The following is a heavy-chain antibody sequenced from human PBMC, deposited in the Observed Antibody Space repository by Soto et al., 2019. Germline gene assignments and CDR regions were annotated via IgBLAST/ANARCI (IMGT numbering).Heavy chain of an antibody. V-gene: IGHV4-31*03. J-gene: IGHJ5*02. CDR3: ARSSVSRGWFDP. D-gene: IGHD1-26*01. Sequence: SETLSLTCTVSGGSISSGGYYWSWIRQHPGKGLEWIGYIYYSGSTYYNPSLKSRVTISVDTSKNQFSLKLSSVTAADTAVYYCARSSVSRGWFDPWGQGTLVTVSS. CDR1: GGSISSGGYY. CDR2: IYYSGST.